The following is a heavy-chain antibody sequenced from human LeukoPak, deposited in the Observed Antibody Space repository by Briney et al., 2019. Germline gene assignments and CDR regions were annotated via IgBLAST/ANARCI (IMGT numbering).Heavy chain of an antibody. J-gene: IGHJ4*02. CDR1: GYTFTRYY. Sequence: ASVKVSCKASGYTFTRYYMHWVRQAPGQGLEWMGWINPNSGGTNYAQKFQGRVTMTRDTSISTAYMELSRLRSDDTAVYYCARDSDIVVVPGDFDYWGQGTLVTVSS. CDR2: INPNSGGT. CDR3: ARDSDIVVVPGDFDY. V-gene: IGHV1-2*02. D-gene: IGHD2-2*01.